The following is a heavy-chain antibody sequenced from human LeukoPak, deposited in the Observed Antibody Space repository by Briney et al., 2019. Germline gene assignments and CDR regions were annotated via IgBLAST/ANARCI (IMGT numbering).Heavy chain of an antibody. D-gene: IGHD6-13*01. J-gene: IGHJ3*02. V-gene: IGHV4-30-2*01. CDR3: ASGIAAGCISYAFDI. CDR1: GAPISSGGYS. Sequence: SQTLSLTCAVSGAPISSGGYSWNWVRQTPGKGLEWIGYTYHSGSPRYNPSLESRVTISADRSKNQFSLSLTSVTAADTAVYYCASGIAAGCISYAFDIWGQGTMVTVSS. CDR2: TYHSGSP.